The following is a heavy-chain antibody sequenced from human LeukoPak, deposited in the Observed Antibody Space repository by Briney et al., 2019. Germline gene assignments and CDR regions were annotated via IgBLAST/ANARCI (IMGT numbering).Heavy chain of an antibody. CDR3: AKAGYGDYFSSFFGAVFNFVY. D-gene: IGHD4-17*01. Sequence: PRGTLRLSCAASGFTFSSYAMSWVRQAPGKGLEWVSAISGSGGSTYYADSVKGRFTISRDNSKNTLYLQMNSLRAEDTAVYYCAKAGYGDYFSSFFGAVFNFVYWGQGTLVTVSS. V-gene: IGHV3-23*01. CDR2: ISGSGGST. J-gene: IGHJ4*02. CDR1: GFTFSSYA.